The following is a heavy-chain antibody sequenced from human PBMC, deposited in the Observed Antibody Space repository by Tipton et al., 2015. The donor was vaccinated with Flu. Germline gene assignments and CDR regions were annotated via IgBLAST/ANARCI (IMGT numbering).Heavy chain of an antibody. Sequence: TLSLTCAVYGGSFSGYYWSWIRQPPGKGLEWIGEINHSGSTNYNPSLKSRVTISVDTSKNQFSLKLSPVTAADTAVYYCARGRITIFGVANRFDYWGQGTLVTVSS. D-gene: IGHD3-3*01. CDR3: ARGRITIFGVANRFDY. CDR1: GGSFSGYY. J-gene: IGHJ4*02. V-gene: IGHV4-34*01. CDR2: INHSGST.